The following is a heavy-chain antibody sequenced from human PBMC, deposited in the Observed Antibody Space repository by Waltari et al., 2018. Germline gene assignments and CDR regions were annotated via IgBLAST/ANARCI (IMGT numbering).Heavy chain of an antibody. CDR2: ASDSGGSS. CDR1: YA. CDR3: AKDLLPTGVFDY. J-gene: IGHJ4*02. D-gene: IGHD3-10*01. V-gene: IGHV3-23*01. Sequence: YAMSWVRQVPRKGLEWVSAASDSGGSSYYADSVKGRFTISRDNSKNMLYLQMKYLSAEDTALYYCAKDLLPTGVFDYWGQGALVTVSS.